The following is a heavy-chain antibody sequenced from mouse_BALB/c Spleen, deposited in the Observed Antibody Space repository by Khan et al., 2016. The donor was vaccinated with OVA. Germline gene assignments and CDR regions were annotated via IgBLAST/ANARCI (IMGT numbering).Heavy chain of an antibody. D-gene: IGHD3-1*01. CDR2: IYHGGYFT. CDR1: GYTFTNYW. Sequence: QVQLKESGGEVVRPGTSVKISCKASGYTFTNYWLGWVRRRPGHGLEWIGDIYHGGYFTNYNEQFKDKATLTVDTSSTTANMQLSSLTSEDSAVYFCTRWATWYFDVWGAGTTVTVSS. V-gene: IGHV1-63*02. CDR3: TRWATWYFDV. J-gene: IGHJ1*01.